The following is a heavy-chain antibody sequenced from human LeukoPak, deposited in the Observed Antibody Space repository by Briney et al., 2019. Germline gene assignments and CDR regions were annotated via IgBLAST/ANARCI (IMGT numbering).Heavy chain of an antibody. CDR2: ISGSGGTT. V-gene: IGHV3-23*01. Sequence: PGGSLRLSCAASGFTFSSYAMSWVRQAPGRGLDWVSSISGSGGTTYYADSVKGRFTISRDNSKNTLYLQMNSLRAEDTAVYYCARGFDSRFFNDWGQGTLVTVSS. D-gene: IGHD3-22*01. J-gene: IGHJ4*02. CDR3: ARGFDSRFFND. CDR1: GFTFSSYA.